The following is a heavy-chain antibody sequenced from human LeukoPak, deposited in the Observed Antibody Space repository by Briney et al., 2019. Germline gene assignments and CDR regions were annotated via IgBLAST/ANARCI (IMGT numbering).Heavy chain of an antibody. D-gene: IGHD4-17*01. V-gene: IGHV4-61*02. J-gene: IGHJ6*03. CDR1: GGSISSGSYY. Sequence: PSETLSLTCTVSGGSISSGSYYWTWVRQAAGRGLELFGFICTRGSTSYNPSLKSRVTISVDKSKNQFSLKLSSVTAADTAVYYCARGTTDNYYYYYYMDVWGKGTTVTVSS. CDR3: ARGTTDNYYYYYYMDV. CDR2: ICTRGST.